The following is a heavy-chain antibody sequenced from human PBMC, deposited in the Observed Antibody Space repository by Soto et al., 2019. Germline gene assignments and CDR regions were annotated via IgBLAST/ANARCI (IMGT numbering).Heavy chain of an antibody. CDR1: GGSISSYY. D-gene: IGHD2-2*01. Sequence: TLSLTCTVSGGSISSYYWSWIRQPPGKGLEWIGYIYYSGSTNYNPSLKSRVTISVDTSKNQFSLKLSSVTAADTAVYYCARHQADIVVVPAAMPYYYYYMDVWGKGTTVTVSS. J-gene: IGHJ6*03. CDR3: ARHQADIVVVPAAMPYYYYYMDV. V-gene: IGHV4-59*08. CDR2: IYYSGST.